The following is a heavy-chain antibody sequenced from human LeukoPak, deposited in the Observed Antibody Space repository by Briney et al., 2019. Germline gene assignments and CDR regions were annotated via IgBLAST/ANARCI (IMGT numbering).Heavy chain of an antibody. CDR3: ARRVGATDQNWFDP. D-gene: IGHD1-26*01. CDR2: ISAYNGNT. CDR1: GYTFTSYG. V-gene: IGHV1-18*01. Sequence: SVKVSCKASGYTFTSYGISWVRQAPGQGLEWMGWISAYNGNTNYAQKLQGRVTMTTDTSTSTAYMELRSLRSDDTAVYYCARRVGATDQNWFDPWGQGTLVTVSS. J-gene: IGHJ5*02.